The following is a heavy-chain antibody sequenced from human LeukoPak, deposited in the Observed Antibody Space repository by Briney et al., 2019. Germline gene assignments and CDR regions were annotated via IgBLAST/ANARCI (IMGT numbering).Heavy chain of an antibody. CDR3: AMTGGYYGYYFDY. D-gene: IGHD4-17*01. CDR1: GFTVSSNY. V-gene: IGHV3-53*01. J-gene: IGHJ4*02. Sequence: GGSLRLSCAASGFTVSSNYMSWVRQAPGKGLERVSVIYSGGSTYYADSVKGRFTISRDNSKNTLYLQMNSLRAEDTAVYYCAMTGGYYGYYFDYWGQGTLVTVSS. CDR2: IYSGGST.